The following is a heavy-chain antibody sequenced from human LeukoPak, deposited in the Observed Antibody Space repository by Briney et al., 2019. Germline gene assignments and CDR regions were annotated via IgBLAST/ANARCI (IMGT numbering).Heavy chain of an antibody. J-gene: IGHJ6*02. CDR2: IWYDGSNK. V-gene: IGHV3-33*06. CDR3: AKDIAKYQLLSRTYGMDV. D-gene: IGHD2-2*01. Sequence: GGSLRLSCAASGFTFSSYGMHRVRQAPGKGLEWVAVIWYDGSNKYYADSVKGRFTISRDNSKNTLYLQMNSLRAEDTAVYYCAKDIAKYQLLSRTYGMDVWGQGTTVTVSS. CDR1: GFTFSSYG.